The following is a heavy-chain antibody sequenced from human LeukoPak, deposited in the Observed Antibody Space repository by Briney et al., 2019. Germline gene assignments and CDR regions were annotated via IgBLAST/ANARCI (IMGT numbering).Heavy chain of an antibody. V-gene: IGHV4-59*08. Sequence: SETLSLTCTVSGGSISSYYWSWIRQPPGKGLEWIGYIYYSGSTNYNPSLKSRVTISVDTSKNQFSLKLSSVTAAGTAVYYCARQRTAYYFDYWGQGTLVTVSS. J-gene: IGHJ4*02. D-gene: IGHD2-21*02. CDR1: GGSISSYY. CDR2: IYYSGST. CDR3: ARQRTAYYFDY.